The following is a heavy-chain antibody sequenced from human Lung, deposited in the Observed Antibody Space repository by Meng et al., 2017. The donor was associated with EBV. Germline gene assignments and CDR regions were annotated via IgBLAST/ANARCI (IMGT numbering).Heavy chain of an antibody. CDR1: GYTFTTYG. V-gene: IGHV1-2*06. Sequence: QVEVVQSGSELEKPGASVMSSCKASGYTFTTYGMNWGRQGPGQGLEWMGRINPNSGGANYAQKFQGRVTMTRDTSISTAYMELSRLRSDDTAVYYCAREGLVGDLRYFDLWGRGTLVTVSS. CDR3: AREGLVGDLRYFDL. J-gene: IGHJ2*01. CDR2: INPNSGGA. D-gene: IGHD3-16*01.